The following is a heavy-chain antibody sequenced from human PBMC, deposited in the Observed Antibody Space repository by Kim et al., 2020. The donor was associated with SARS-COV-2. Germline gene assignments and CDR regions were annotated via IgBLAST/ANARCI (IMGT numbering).Heavy chain of an antibody. CDR2: INHSGST. Sequence: SQTLSLTCAVYGGSFSGYYWSWIRQPPGKGLEWIGEINHSGSTNYNPSLKSRVTISVDTSKNQFSLKLSSVTAADTAVYYCARVEAAGRSRNWFDPWGQGTLVTVSS. J-gene: IGHJ5*02. CDR1: GGSFSGYY. V-gene: IGHV4-34*01. CDR3: ARVEAAGRSRNWFDP. D-gene: IGHD6-13*01.